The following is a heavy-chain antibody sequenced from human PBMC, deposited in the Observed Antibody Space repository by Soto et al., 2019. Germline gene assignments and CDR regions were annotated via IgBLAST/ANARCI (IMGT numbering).Heavy chain of an antibody. CDR2: ISSSGGST. D-gene: IGHD2-8*01. CDR3: AKEWSDARTREKCGLVDY. J-gene: IGHJ4*02. Sequence: EVQLLESGGGLVQPGGPLRLSCAASGFTFSSYALTWVRQAPGKGLEWVSTISSSGGSTYYADSVEGRFTISRDNSKNTLYLQMNSLRAEDTAVYYCAKEWSDARTREKCGLVDYWGQGTLVTVSS. V-gene: IGHV3-23*01. CDR1: GFTFSSYA.